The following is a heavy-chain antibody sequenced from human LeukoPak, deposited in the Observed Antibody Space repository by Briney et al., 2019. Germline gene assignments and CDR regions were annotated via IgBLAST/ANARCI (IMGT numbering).Heavy chain of an antibody. V-gene: IGHV4-34*01. J-gene: IGHJ2*01. CDR3: ARSLWYFDL. CDR2: INHSGST. CDR1: GGSFSGYY. Sequence: SETLSLTCAVYGGSFSGYYWSWIRQPPGKGLEWIGEINHSGSTNYNPSLKSRVTISVDRSTNQFSLKLSSVTAADTAVYYCARSLWYFDLWGRGTLVTVSS.